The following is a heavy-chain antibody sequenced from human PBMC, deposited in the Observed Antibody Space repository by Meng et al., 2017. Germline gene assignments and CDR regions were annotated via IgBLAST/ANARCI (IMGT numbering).Heavy chain of an antibody. Sequence: QVRLVQSGAEVKKPGASVKVSCKASGYTFTSYAMHWVRQAPGQRLEWMGWINAGNGNTKYSQKFQGRVTITRDTSASTAYMELRSLRSEDTAVYYCARDKLKTFDPWGQGTLVTVSS. CDR3: ARDKLKTFDP. V-gene: IGHV1-3*01. CDR1: GYTFTSYA. CDR2: INAGNGNT. J-gene: IGHJ5*02.